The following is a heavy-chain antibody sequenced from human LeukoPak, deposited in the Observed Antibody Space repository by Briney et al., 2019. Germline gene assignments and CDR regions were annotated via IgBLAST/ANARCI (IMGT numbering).Heavy chain of an antibody. CDR3: AKVRSYSYNYFDY. V-gene: IGHV3-23*01. J-gene: IGHJ4*02. Sequence: GGSLRLSCAASGFTFSSNAMSWVRQAPGKGLEWVSTISGSGGSTYYADSVKGRFTISRDSSKNTLYLQMNGLRVEDTAVYYCAKVRSYSYNYFDYWGQGTLVTVSS. CDR1: GFTFSSNA. D-gene: IGHD5-18*01. CDR2: ISGSGGST.